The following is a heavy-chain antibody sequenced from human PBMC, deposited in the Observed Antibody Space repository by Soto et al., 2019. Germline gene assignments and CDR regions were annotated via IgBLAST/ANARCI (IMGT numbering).Heavy chain of an antibody. CDR2: IYYSGST. CDR1: GGSISSSSYY. V-gene: IGHV4-39*01. D-gene: IGHD5-18*01. Sequence: SESLSLTCTVSGGSISSSSYYWGWIRQPPGKGLEWIGSIYYSGSTYYNPSLKSRVTISVDTSKNQFSLKLCSVTAADTAVYYCARRRYYYFDYWGQGTLVTVSS. CDR3: ARRRYYYFDY. J-gene: IGHJ4*02.